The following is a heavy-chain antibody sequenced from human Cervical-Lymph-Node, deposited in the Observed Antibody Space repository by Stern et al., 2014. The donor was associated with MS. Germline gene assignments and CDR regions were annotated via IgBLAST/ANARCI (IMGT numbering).Heavy chain of an antibody. J-gene: IGHJ5*02. CDR3: ARDLRVLGTTGWFDP. D-gene: IGHD1-7*01. V-gene: IGHV1-18*01. Sequence: MQLVESGPEVKNPGASVKVSCKASGYTFTTFGVNWVRQAPGQGLEWMGWISTYNDKTTYAQKFQGRVIMSTDTSTSTAYMEMRSLRSDDTAIYYCARDLRVLGTTGWFDPWGQVTLVTVSS. CDR2: ISTYNDKT. CDR1: GYTFTTFG.